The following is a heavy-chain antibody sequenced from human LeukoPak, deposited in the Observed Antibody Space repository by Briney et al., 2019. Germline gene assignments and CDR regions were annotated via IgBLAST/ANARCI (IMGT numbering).Heavy chain of an antibody. CDR1: GFTFSGYA. Sequence: GGSLRLSCAASGFTFSGYAMSWVRQAPGKGLEWVSTFSGGGGSTYYADSVKGRFTISRDNSKNTLYLQLNTLRAEDTAVYSCAKSAGGSYYYYFMDVWGKGTTVTVSS. V-gene: IGHV3-23*01. CDR3: AKSAGGSYYYYFMDV. CDR2: FSGGGGST. D-gene: IGHD3-16*01. J-gene: IGHJ6*03.